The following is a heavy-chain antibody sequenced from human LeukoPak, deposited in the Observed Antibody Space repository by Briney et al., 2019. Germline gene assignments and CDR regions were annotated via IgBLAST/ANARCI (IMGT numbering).Heavy chain of an antibody. CDR3: AKGGYSNYYFDY. D-gene: IGHD4-11*01. CDR1: GFTFSSYA. CDR2: ISGSGGST. V-gene: IGHV3-23*01. Sequence: PGVSLRLSCAASGFTFSSYAMSWVRQAPGKGLEWVSAISGSGGSTYCADSVKGRFTISRDNSKNTLYLQMNSLRAEDTAVYYCAKGGYSNYYFDYWGQGTLVTVSS. J-gene: IGHJ4*02.